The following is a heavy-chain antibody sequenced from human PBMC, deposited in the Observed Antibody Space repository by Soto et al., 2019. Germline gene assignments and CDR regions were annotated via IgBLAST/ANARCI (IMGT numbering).Heavy chain of an antibody. J-gene: IGHJ6*02. V-gene: IGHV1-3*01. Sequence: AAVKVSCKTSGYTFSSYAMHWVRPAPGQRLELMGWINAGYGNTKSSQKFQDRVTISRDTSASTAYMELSSLRPEDTAVYYCARQNLSSSYYLPPNTELRYGMDVWGQGTTVTVSS. D-gene: IGHD3-10*01. CDR3: ARQNLSSSYYLPPNTELRYGMDV. CDR1: GYTFSSYA. CDR2: INAGYGNT.